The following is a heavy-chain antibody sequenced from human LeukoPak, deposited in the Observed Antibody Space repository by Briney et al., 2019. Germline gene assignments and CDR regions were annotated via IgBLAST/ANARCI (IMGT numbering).Heavy chain of an antibody. D-gene: IGHD3-3*01. CDR1: GDSMRGHY. CDR3: ARVPTIYGVDMYYFDY. V-gene: IGHV4-59*11. Sequence: SSETLSLTCSVSGDSMRGHYWTWIRQPPGKGLEWISYIYSSGSTNYKLSLKTRVTISEDTSKNQFSLRLASVTTADTAVYYCARVPTIYGVDMYYFDYWGQGTLVTVSS. J-gene: IGHJ4*02. CDR2: IYSSGST.